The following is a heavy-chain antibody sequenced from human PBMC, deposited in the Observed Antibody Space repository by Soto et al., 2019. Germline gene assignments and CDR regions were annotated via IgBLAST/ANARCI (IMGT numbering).Heavy chain of an antibody. V-gene: IGHV1-69*08. J-gene: IGHJ2*01. CDR3: ARTDFGDYWYFDL. Sequence: QDQLVHSGAEVKKPGSSVKVSCKASGGTFSSHTFSWVRQAPGQGLEWMGRIIPALSTATYAQKFQGRVTITADESATTVYMELNSLRSEDTAVYYCARTDFGDYWYFDLWGRGTLVTVSS. CDR2: IIPALSTA. D-gene: IGHD4-17*01. CDR1: GGTFSSHT.